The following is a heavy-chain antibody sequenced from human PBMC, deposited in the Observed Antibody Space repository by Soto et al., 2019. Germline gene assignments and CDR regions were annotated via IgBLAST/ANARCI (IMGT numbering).Heavy chain of an antibody. CDR1: GFTFSTYW. CDR2: INSDASHT. V-gene: IGHV3-74*01. J-gene: IGHJ5*02. CDR3: VRDGPCITTSSYANWFDP. D-gene: IGHD2-2*01. Sequence: EVQLVESGGGLVQPGGSLRLSCAASGFTFSTYWMHWIRQVPGKGLEWVSRINSDASHTYYADSVKGRFTISRDNAKNTLHLEMNSLRAEATAVYYCVRDGPCITTSSYANWFDPWGQGTLVTVSS.